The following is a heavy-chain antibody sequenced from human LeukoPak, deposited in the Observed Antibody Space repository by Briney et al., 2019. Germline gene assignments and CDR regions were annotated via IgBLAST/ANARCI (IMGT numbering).Heavy chain of an antibody. CDR3: ARGGKLVRRGFDY. J-gene: IGHJ4*02. CDR2: IYTSGST. Sequence: SQTLSLTCTVSGGSISSGSYYWSWIRQPAGKGLEWIGRIYTSGSTNYNPSLKSRVTISVDTSKNQFSLKLSSVTAADTAVYYCARGGKLVRRGFDYWGQGTLVTVSS. V-gene: IGHV4-61*02. D-gene: IGHD6-13*01. CDR1: GGSISSGSYY.